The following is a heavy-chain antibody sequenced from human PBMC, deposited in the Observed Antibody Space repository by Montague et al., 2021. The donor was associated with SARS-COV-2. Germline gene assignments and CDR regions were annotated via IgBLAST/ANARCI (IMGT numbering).Heavy chain of an antibody. V-gene: IGHV4-39*01. CDR3: ARQSPVTMIVVVISGSFDY. J-gene: IGHJ4*02. CDR1: GGSISSSSYY. D-gene: IGHD3-22*01. CDR2: IYYSGST. Sequence: SETLSLTCTVSGGSISSSSYYWGWIRQPPGKGLEWIGSIYYSGSTYYNPSLKSRVTISVDTSKNQFSLKLSSVTAADTAVYYCARQSPVTMIVVVISGSFDYWGQGTLVTVSS.